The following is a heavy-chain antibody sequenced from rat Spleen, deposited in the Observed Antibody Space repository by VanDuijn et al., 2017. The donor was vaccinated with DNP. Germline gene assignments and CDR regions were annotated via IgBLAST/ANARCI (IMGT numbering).Heavy chain of an antibody. V-gene: IGHV5-22*01. D-gene: IGHD4-3*01. Sequence: EVQLVESGGDLVQPGRSVKLSCAASGFSFSDYGLVWVRQAPTKGLEWVAYIGSDGYAPYYGDSVKGRFTISRDNAKSTLYLQMNSLRSEDMATYYCIRWNSGHFDYWGQGVMVTVSS. J-gene: IGHJ2*01. CDR3: IRWNSGHFDY. CDR2: IGSDGYAP. CDR1: GFSFSDYG.